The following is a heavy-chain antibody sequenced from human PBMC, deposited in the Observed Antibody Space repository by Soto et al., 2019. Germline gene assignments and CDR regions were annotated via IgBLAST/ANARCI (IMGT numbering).Heavy chain of an antibody. CDR2: ISYDGSNK. V-gene: IGHV3-30*18. J-gene: IGHJ4*02. Sequence: GGSLRLSCAASGFTFSSYGXHWVRQAPGKGLEWVAVISYDGSNKYYADSVEGRFTISRDNSKNTLYLQMNSLRAEDTAIYYCAKKRSLHKAPFDYWGQGTLVTVSS. CDR3: AKKRSLHKAPFDY. D-gene: IGHD1-1*01. CDR1: GFTFSSYG.